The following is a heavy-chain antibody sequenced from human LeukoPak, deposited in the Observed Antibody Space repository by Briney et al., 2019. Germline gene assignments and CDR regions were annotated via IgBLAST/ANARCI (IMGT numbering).Heavy chain of an antibody. Sequence: ASVKVSCKASGYTFTSYGISWVRQAPGQGLEWMGWISAYNGNTNYAQKLQGRVTMTTDTSTSTAYMELRSLRSDDTAVYYCARVPPLTGYYTGKLDYWGQGTLVTDSS. V-gene: IGHV1-18*01. J-gene: IGHJ4*02. CDR1: GYTFTSYG. CDR2: ISAYNGNT. CDR3: ARVPPLTGYYTGKLDY. D-gene: IGHD3-9*01.